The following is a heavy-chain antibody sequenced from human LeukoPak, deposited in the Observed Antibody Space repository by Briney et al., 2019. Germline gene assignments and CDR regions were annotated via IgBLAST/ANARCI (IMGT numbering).Heavy chain of an antibody. CDR3: ARALGAFDI. V-gene: IGHV4-59*12. CDR2: IYYGGST. Sequence: SETLSLTCTVSGGSISSYYWSWIRQPPGKGLEWIGYIYYGGSTSYNPSLKSRVTISVDTSKNQFSLKLSSVTAADTAVYYCARALGAFDIWGQGTMVTVSS. J-gene: IGHJ3*02. CDR1: GGSISSYY.